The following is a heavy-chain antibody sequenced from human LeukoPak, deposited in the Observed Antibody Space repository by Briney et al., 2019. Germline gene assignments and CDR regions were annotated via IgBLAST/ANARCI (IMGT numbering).Heavy chain of an antibody. CDR3: AKSGYNRFDY. D-gene: IGHD5-24*01. CDR2: ISGRGDST. CDR1: GFTFSSYA. Sequence: LTGGSLRLSCAASGFTFSSYAMSWVRQAPGKGLEWGSAISGRGDSTYYADSVKGRFTISRDNSKNTLYLHLHTLRAEDTAVYYCAKSGYNRFDYWGQGTLVTVSS. V-gene: IGHV3-23*01. J-gene: IGHJ4*02.